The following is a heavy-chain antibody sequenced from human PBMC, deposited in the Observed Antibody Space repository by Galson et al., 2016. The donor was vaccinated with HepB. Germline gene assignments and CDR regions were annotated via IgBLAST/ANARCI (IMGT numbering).Heavy chain of an antibody. CDR2: ISGSGGNT. V-gene: IGHV3-23*01. CDR3: AKSGLTVATSHY. CDR1: GFAFSNYS. D-gene: IGHD5-12*01. Sequence: SLRLSCAASGFAFSNYSMSWVRQAPGKGLEWVSGISGSGGNTYYADSVKGRFTISRDNSKNTLYVQMNSPRAEDTAIYYCAKSGLTVATSHYWGQGTLVTVSP. J-gene: IGHJ4*02.